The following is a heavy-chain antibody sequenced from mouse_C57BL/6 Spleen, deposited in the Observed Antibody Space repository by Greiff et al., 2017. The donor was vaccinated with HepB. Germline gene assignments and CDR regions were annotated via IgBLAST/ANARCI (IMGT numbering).Heavy chain of an antibody. J-gene: IGHJ3*01. CDR2: ISDGGSYT. V-gene: IGHV5-4*03. D-gene: IGHD3-2*02. Sequence: EVKVEESGGGLVKPGGSLKLSCAASGFTFSSYAMSWVRQTPEKRLEWVATISDGGSYTYYPDNVKGRFTISRDNAKNNLYLQMSHLKSEDTAMYYCASRDSSGYQFAYWGQGTLVTVSA. CDR1: GFTFSSYA. CDR3: ASRDSSGYQFAY.